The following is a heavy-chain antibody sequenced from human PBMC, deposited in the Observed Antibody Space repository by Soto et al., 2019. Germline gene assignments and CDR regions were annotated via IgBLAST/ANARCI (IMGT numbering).Heavy chain of an antibody. CDR3: AADTVTLYYYYYGMDV. J-gene: IGHJ6*02. D-gene: IGHD4-17*01. V-gene: IGHV4-59*08. Sequence: SETLSLTCSVSGGSISSYYWSWIRQPPGKGLEWIAYIYYSGTSYNPSLKSRVSISLDTSKNQFSLKLSSVTAADTAAYYCAADTVTLYYYYYGMDVWGQGTTVTVSS. CDR2: IYYSGT. CDR1: GGSISSYY.